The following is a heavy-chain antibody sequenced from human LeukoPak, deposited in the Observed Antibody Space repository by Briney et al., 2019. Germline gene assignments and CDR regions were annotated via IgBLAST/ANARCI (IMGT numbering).Heavy chain of an antibody. V-gene: IGHV3-30*02. D-gene: IGHD3-22*01. Sequence: GGSLRLSCAASGFTFSSYGMHWVRQAPGKGLEWVAFIRYDGSNKYYADSVKGRFTISRDNSKNRLYLQMNSLRAEDTAVYYCAKGGPARIVVVIDYWGQGTLVTVSS. CDR1: GFTFSSYG. CDR3: AKGGPARIVVVIDY. CDR2: IRYDGSNK. J-gene: IGHJ4*02.